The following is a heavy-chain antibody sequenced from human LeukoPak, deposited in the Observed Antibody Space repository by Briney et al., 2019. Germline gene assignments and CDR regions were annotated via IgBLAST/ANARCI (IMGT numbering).Heavy chain of an antibody. Sequence: PGGSLRLSCAASGFTFSSYAMSWVRQAPGKGLEWVSAITGGAGSTYYADSVKGRFTISRDNSKNTLYLQMNSLRAEDTAVYYCPKVPLEGYTCYYFDYWGQGTMVTVSS. CDR1: GFTFSSYA. CDR3: PKVPLEGYTCYYFDY. CDR2: ITGGAGST. J-gene: IGHJ4*02. V-gene: IGHV3-23*01. D-gene: IGHD5-24*01.